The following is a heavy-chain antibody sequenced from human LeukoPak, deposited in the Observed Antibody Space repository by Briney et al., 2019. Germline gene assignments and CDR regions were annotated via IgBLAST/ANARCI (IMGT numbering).Heavy chain of an antibody. CDR3: ARGQITMIDGDIGDYFDY. V-gene: IGHV1-69*06. Sequence: ASVKVSCKASGGTFSSYAISWVRQAPGQGLEWMGGIIPIFGTANYAQKFQGRVTITADKSTSTAYMELSSLRSEDTAVYYCARGQITMIDGDIGDYFDYWGQGTLVTVSS. J-gene: IGHJ4*02. CDR2: IIPIFGTA. D-gene: IGHD3-22*01. CDR1: GGTFSSYA.